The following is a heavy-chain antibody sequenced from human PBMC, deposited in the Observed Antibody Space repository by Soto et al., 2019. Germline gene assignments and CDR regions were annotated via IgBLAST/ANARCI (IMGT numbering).Heavy chain of an antibody. D-gene: IGHD3-3*01. CDR1: GFSLTTSGVG. J-gene: IGHJ4*02. V-gene: IGHV2-5*02. CDR2: IYWVDDK. Sequence: QITLNESGPTQVKPRQTLTLTCTFSGFSLTTSGVGVGWIRQSPGKAPEWLALIYWVDDKRYSPSLKSRLTITKDTSKHQVVLTMADLEPADTATYYCAHRVLRTVFGLVTTTAIYFDFWGQGTPVAVSS. CDR3: AHRVLRTVFGLVTTTAIYFDF.